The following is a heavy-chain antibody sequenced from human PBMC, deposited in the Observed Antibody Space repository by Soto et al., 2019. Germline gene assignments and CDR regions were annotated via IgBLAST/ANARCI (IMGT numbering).Heavy chain of an antibody. V-gene: IGHV3-53*01. Sequence: HPGGSLRLSCAASGFTVSSKYMSWVRQAPGKGLEWISVIWSAGLIYYADSVRGRFTISRDISKNILYLEMTSLRADDTAVYYCAREAPMDVWGPGTTVTVYS. CDR3: AREAPMDV. CDR1: GFTVSSKY. J-gene: IGHJ6*02. CDR2: IWSAGLI.